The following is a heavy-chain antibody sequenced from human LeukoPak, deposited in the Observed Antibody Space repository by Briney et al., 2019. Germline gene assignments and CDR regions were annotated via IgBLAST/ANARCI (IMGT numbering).Heavy chain of an antibody. CDR3: ASSYSSRTQNYCYYYMDV. CDR2: IYHSGST. V-gene: IGHV4-38-2*01. Sequence: SETLSLTCAVSGYSIGSGYYWGWIRQPPGKGQEWIGSIYHSGSTYYNPSLKRRVTISVSTSKTQFSLKLSSVTAADTAVYYCASSYSSRTQNYCYYYMDVWGKGTTVTVSS. CDR1: GYSIGSGYY. J-gene: IGHJ6*03. D-gene: IGHD2-15*01.